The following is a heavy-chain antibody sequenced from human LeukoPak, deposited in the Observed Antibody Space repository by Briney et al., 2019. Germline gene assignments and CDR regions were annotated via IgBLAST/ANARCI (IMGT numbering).Heavy chain of an antibody. CDR1: GYTFTSYD. V-gene: IGHV1-8*01. CDR3: ARAGYKENWFDP. Sequence: GASVKVSCRASGYTFTSYDINWVRQATGQGLEWMGWMNPNSGNTGYAQKFQGRVTMTRNTSISTAYMELSSLRSEDTAVYYCARAGYKENWFDPWGQGTLVTVSS. J-gene: IGHJ5*02. CDR2: MNPNSGNT. D-gene: IGHD5-18*01.